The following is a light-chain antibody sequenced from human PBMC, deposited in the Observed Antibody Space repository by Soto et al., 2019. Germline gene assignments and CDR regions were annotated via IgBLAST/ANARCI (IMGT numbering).Light chain of an antibody. J-gene: IGLJ3*02. Sequence: QSALTQPASVSGSPGQSITISCTGTSSDVGGYNYVSWYQQHPGKAPKLMIYEVNNRPSGVSFRFSGSKSGNTASLTISRLQPEDEADYYCASYTTSTTLRGVFGGGTQLTVL. CDR1: SSDVGGYNY. V-gene: IGLV2-14*01. CDR2: EVN. CDR3: ASYTTSTTLRGV.